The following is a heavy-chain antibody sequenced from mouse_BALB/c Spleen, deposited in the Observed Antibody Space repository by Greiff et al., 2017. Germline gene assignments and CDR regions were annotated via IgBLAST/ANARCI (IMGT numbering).Heavy chain of an antibody. D-gene: IGHD1-2*01. CDR2: ISYSGST. J-gene: IGHJ3*01. CDR1: GYSITSDYA. Sequence: EVKLLESGPGLVKPSQSLSLTCTVTGYSITSDYAWNWIRQFPGNKLEWMGYISYSGSTSYNPSLKSRISITRDTSKNQFFLQLNSVTTEDTATYYCANYYGYGGWFAYWGQGTLVTVSA. V-gene: IGHV3-2*02. CDR3: ANYYGYGGWFAY.